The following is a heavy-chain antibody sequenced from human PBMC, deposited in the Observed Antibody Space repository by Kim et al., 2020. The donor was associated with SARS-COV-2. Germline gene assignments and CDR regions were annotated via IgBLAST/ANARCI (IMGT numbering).Heavy chain of an antibody. Sequence: SETLSLTCTVSGGSISGFYWTWIRQPPGKGLEWIGYVFHSGTTTYNPSLKSRVLISLDTSTNQFSLNVNSVTAADTAVYYCARDHPTYSTSWPYYGMDVWGQGTTVTVSS. V-gene: IGHV4-59*01. CDR1: GGSISGFY. D-gene: IGHD5-18*01. CDR3: ARDHPTYSTSWPYYGMDV. J-gene: IGHJ6*02. CDR2: VFHSGTT.